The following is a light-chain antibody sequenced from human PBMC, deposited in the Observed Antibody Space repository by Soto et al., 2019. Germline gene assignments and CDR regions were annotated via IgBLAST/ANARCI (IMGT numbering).Light chain of an antibody. V-gene: IGKV3-15*01. CDR2: GAS. CDR3: QEYNTWPST. Sequence: ETVMTQSPATLSVSPGERATLACRASQSVNSNLAWYQQKLGQAPRVLIYGASTRATGIPDRFSGSGCGTEFILTISSLQSEDFAVYYCQEYNTWPSTFGQGTKVEIK. J-gene: IGKJ1*01. CDR1: QSVNSN.